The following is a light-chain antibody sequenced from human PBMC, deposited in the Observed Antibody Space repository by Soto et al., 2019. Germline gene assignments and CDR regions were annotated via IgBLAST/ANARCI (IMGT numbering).Light chain of an antibody. CDR2: LGS. CDR1: QSLLHSNGYNY. V-gene: IGKV2-28*01. Sequence: DTVMSRSPLSPPVTPGEPASISCRSSQSLLHSNGYNYLNWYLQKPGQSPQLLIYLGSNRASGVPDRFSGSGSGTDFTLKISRVEAEDVGVYYCMQALQTPITFGPGTKVDIK. J-gene: IGKJ3*01. CDR3: MQALQTPIT.